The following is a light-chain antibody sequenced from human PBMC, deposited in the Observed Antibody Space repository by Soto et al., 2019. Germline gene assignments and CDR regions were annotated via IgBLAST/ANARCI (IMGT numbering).Light chain of an antibody. Sequence: QSVLTQPASVSGSPGQSITISCTGTSSDVGSYNIVSWYQQHPGKAPKLMIYEGSKRPSGVSNRFSGSKSGNTASLTISGLQAEDEADYYCCSDAGSSTLFGGGTKLTVL. CDR1: SSDVGSYNI. J-gene: IGLJ2*01. CDR2: EGS. CDR3: CSDAGSSTL. V-gene: IGLV2-23*01.